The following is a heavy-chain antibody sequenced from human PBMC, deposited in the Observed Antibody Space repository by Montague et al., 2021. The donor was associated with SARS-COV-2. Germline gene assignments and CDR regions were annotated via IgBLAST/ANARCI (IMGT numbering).Heavy chain of an antibody. CDR2: IYGDDDK. CDR1: GFSLSTSGVG. Sequence: PALVKPTQTLTPTCTFSGFSLSTSGVGVGWIRQPPGKALEWLALIYGDDDKRYSPSLKSRLTITKDTSKNQVVLTMTNMDPVDTATFYCAHSNGGSGSYLYFDYWGQGTLVTVSS. D-gene: IGHD3-10*01. CDR3: AHSNGGSGSYLYFDY. V-gene: IGHV2-5*02. J-gene: IGHJ4*02.